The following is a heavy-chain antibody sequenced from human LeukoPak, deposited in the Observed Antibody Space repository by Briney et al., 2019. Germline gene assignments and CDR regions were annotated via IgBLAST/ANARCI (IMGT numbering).Heavy chain of an antibody. V-gene: IGHV3-15*01. CDR3: AGDSFDY. CDR1: GFTFSHAW. Sequence: GGSLRLSCAASGFTFSHAWMNWVRQPPGKGLEWVGRIKTKTDGGTTDHAAPVKGRFTISRDDSKNTLYLQMNSLKPEDTAVYYCAGDSFDYWGQGTLVTVSS. J-gene: IGHJ4*02. CDR2: IKTKTDGGTT.